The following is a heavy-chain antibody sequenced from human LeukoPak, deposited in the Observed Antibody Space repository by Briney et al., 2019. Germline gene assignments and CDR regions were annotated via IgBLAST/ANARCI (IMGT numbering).Heavy chain of an antibody. V-gene: IGHV1-2*02. CDR2: INPNSVDT. CDR1: GYTFIGYY. CDR3: ARGDLYNFDY. Sequence: GASVKVSCKTFGYTFIGYYIHWVRQAPGQGLEWMGWINPNSVDTNYAQKFQGRVTVTRDTSISTAYMELSSLRSEDTAVYYCARGDLYNFDYWGQGTLVTVSS. J-gene: IGHJ4*02. D-gene: IGHD3-10*01.